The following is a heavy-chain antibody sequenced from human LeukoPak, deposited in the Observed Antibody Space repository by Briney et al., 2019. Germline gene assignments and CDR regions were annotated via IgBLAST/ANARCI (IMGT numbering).Heavy chain of an antibody. Sequence: SGGSLRLSCAASGFTFSSYAMSWVRQAPGKGLEWVSAISGSGGSTYYADSVKGRFTISRDNAKNSLYLQMNSLRAEDTAVYYCARDVLHYYGSGSYYYGMDVWGQGTTVTVSS. J-gene: IGHJ6*02. CDR2: ISGSGGST. V-gene: IGHV3-23*01. CDR3: ARDVLHYYGSGSYYYGMDV. CDR1: GFTFSSYA. D-gene: IGHD3-10*01.